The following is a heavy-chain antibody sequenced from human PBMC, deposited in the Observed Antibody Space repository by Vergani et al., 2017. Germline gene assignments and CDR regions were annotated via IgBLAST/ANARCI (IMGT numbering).Heavy chain of an antibody. V-gene: IGHV3-74*01. J-gene: IGHJ4*02. D-gene: IGHD2-2*01. Sequence: EVQLVESGGGLVQPGGSLRLSCAASGFTFSSYWMHWVRQAPGKGLVWVSSINSDGSSISYADSVKGRFTISRNNAKNTLYLQMNSLRAEDTAVYYCAKYGVPRSSTSWPDYWGQGTLVTVSS. CDR3: AKYGVPRSSTSWPDY. CDR2: INSDGSSI. CDR1: GFTFSSYW.